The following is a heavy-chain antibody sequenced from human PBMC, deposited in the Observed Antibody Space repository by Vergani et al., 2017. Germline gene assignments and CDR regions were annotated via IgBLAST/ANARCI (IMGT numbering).Heavy chain of an antibody. V-gene: IGHV3-30-3*01. CDR1: GFTFSSYA. CDR3: ARGPPLGVDYYYYMDV. Sequence: QVQLVGSGGGVVQPGRSLRLSCAASGFTFSSYAMHWVRQAPGKGLEWVAVISYDGSNKYYADSVKGRFTISRDNSKNTLYLQMNSLRAEDTAVYYCARGPPLGVDYYYYMDVWGKGTTVTVSS. CDR2: ISYDGSNK. J-gene: IGHJ6*03. D-gene: IGHD3-3*01.